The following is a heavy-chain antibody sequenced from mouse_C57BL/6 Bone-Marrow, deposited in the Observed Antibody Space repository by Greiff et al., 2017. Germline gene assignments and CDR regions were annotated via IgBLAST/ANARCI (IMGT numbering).Heavy chain of an antibody. CDR3: ARDDDWGPWFAY. CDR2: ISYDGSN. D-gene: IGHD4-1*01. V-gene: IGHV3-6*01. Sequence: ESGPGLVKPSPSLSLSCSASGYSITSCYFWYWIRQSPGNILEWMGYISYDGSNNYNQSFKNRISITRDTSENQFFLKLNSVTTEETATYYCARDDDWGPWFAYWGQGTRVTVSA. J-gene: IGHJ3*01. CDR1: GYSITSCYF.